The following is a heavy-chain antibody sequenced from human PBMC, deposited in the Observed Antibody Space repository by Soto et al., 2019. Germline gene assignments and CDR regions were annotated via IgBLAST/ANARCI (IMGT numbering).Heavy chain of an antibody. D-gene: IGHD3-10*01. J-gene: IGHJ4*02. CDR1: GFTLSSYG. V-gene: IGHV3-30*18. CDR2: ISYDGSNK. CDR3: AKLWFGEPYYFDY. Sequence: QGQLGESWGGVVQPGRSLRLSCAASGFTLSSYGIHWVRQAPCKGLEWVAVISYDGSNKYYADSVKGRFTISRDNSKNTLYLQMNSLRAEDTAVYYCAKLWFGEPYYFDYWGQGTLVTVSS.